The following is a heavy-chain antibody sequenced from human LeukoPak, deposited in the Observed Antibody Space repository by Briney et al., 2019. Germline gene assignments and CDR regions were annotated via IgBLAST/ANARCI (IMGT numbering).Heavy chain of an antibody. Sequence: GGSLRLSCAASGFTFDDHAMHWVRQAPGKGLEWVSGISWNSDYIAYADSVKGRFTISRDSAKNSLYLQMNSLRVEDTALYYCAKGQYYYGSTLREEFDYWGQGTLVTVSS. CDR2: ISWNSDYI. V-gene: IGHV3-9*01. CDR1: GFTFDDHA. CDR3: AKGQYYYGSTLREEFDY. J-gene: IGHJ4*02. D-gene: IGHD3-10*01.